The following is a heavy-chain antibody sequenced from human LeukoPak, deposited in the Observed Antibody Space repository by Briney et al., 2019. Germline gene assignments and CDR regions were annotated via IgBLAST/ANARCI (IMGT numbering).Heavy chain of an antibody. D-gene: IGHD3-10*01. CDR3: ARGLWFGEFNLDY. Sequence: SETLSLTCTVSGGSISSSSYYWGWIRQPPGKGLEWIGSIYHSGSTYYNPSLKSRVTISVDTSKNQFSLKLNSVTAADTAVYYCARGLWFGEFNLDYWGQGTLVIVSS. V-gene: IGHV4-39*07. CDR1: GGSISSSSYY. J-gene: IGHJ4*02. CDR2: IYHSGST.